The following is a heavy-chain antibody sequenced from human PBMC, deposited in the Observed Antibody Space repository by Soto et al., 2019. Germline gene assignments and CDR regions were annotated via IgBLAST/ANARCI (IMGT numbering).Heavy chain of an antibody. Sequence: PGESLTISRQGSGYRFTSSLLGWVRQMPGKGLEWLGNVYPSDSDVRYSPSFEGRVTISADNSINTPYLHLLNLKASDTAIYYCTKGATCPVDSWGQETRVTVSS. CDR1: GYRFTSSL. CDR2: VYPSDSDV. D-gene: IGHD3-16*01. J-gene: IGHJ4*02. V-gene: IGHV5-51*01. CDR3: TKGATCPVDS.